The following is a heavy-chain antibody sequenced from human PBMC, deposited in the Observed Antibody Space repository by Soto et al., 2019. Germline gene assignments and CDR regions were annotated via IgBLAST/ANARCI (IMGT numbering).Heavy chain of an antibody. V-gene: IGHV3-30*18. J-gene: IGHJ4*02. CDR3: AKGGRQWLVTSDFNY. CDR1: GFTFSDYA. Sequence: VQLVESGGGVVQPGRSLRLSCAVSGFTFSDYAMHWVRQAPGKGLEWVAVVSHDGRNTHYADSVKGRFTISRDSSKNTVSLEMTSRRAEDTPVYYCAKGGRQWLVTSDFNYWGQGALVTVSS. D-gene: IGHD6-19*01. CDR2: VSHDGRNT.